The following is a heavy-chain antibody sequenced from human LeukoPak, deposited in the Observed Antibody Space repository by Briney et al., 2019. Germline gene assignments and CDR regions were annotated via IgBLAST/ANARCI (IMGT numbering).Heavy chain of an antibody. V-gene: IGHV1-69*04. CDR3: AEQMVRGVIIEFDY. J-gene: IGHJ4*02. Sequence: SVTVSCKASGGTFSSYAISWVRQAPGQGLEWMGRIIPILGIANYAQKFQGRVTITADKSTSTAYMELSSLRSEDTAVYYCAEQMVRGVIIEFDYWGQGTLVTVSS. CDR1: GGTFSSYA. CDR2: IIPILGIA. D-gene: IGHD3-10*01.